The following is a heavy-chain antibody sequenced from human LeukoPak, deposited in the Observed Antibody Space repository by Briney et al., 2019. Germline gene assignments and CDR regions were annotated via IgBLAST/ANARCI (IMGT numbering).Heavy chain of an antibody. Sequence: ASVKVSCKASGGTFSSYTISWVRQAPGQGLEWMGRIIPILGIANYAQKFQGRVTITADKPTSTAYMELSSLRSEDTAVYYCAASTYYYDSSGYYYVDYWGQGTLVTVSS. V-gene: IGHV1-69*02. D-gene: IGHD3-22*01. CDR3: AASTYYYDSSGYYYVDY. CDR1: GGTFSSYT. CDR2: IIPILGIA. J-gene: IGHJ4*02.